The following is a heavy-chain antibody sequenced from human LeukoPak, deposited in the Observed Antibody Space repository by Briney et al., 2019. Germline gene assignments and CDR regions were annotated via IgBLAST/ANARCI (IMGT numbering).Heavy chain of an antibody. CDR1: GGTFSSYA. CDR3: ARDLTGYSSDMDV. D-gene: IGHD6-19*01. J-gene: IGHJ6*02. V-gene: IGHV1-46*01. CDR2: INPSGGST. Sequence: ASVKVSCKASGGTFSSYAISWVRQAPGQGLEWMGIINPSGGSTSYAQKFQGRVTMTRDTSTSTVYMELSSLRSEDTAVYYCARDLTGYSSDMDVWGQGTTVTVSS.